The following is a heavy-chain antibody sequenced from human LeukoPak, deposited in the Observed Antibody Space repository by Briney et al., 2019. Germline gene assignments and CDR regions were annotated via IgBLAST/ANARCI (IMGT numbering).Heavy chain of an antibody. V-gene: IGHV4-59*08. CDR2: IYYSGGT. J-gene: IGHJ4*02. D-gene: IGHD5-18*01. Sequence: SETLSLTCTVSGGSISSYYWSWIRQPPGKGLEWIGYIYYSGGTNYNPSLKSRVTISVDTSKNQFSLKLSSVTAADTAVYYCARALYGDVLYSYGLYFDYWGQGTLVTVSS. CDR1: GGSISSYY. CDR3: ARALYGDVLYSYGLYFDY.